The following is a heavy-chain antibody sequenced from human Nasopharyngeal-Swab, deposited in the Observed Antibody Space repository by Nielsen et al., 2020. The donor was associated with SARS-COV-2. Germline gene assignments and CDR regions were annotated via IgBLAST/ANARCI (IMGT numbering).Heavy chain of an antibody. J-gene: IGHJ3*02. D-gene: IGHD4-23*01. CDR2: IYPGDSDT. V-gene: IGHV5-51*01. CDR3: AGFTVVTPDDAFDI. CDR1: GDSFTSYW. Sequence: GESPKISCQGSGDSFTSYWIGWARQTPGKGLEWMGIIYPGDSDTRYSPSFQGQVTISADKSISTAYLQRSSLKASDTAMYYCAGFTVVTPDDAFDIWGQGTMVTVSS.